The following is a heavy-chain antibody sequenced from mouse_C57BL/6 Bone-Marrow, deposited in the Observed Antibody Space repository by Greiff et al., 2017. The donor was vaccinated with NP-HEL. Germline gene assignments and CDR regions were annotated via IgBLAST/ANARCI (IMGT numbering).Heavy chain of an antibody. CDR1: GYTFTDYE. Sequence: QVQLQQSGAELVRPGASVTLSCKASGYTFTDYEMHWVKQTPVHGLEWIGAIDPETGGTAYNQKFKGKAILTADKSSSTAYMELRSLTSEDSAVYDCTRFFITTSYAMDYWGQGTSVTVSS. CDR3: TRFFITTSYAMDY. J-gene: IGHJ4*01. CDR2: IDPETGGT. D-gene: IGHD1-1*01. V-gene: IGHV1-15*01.